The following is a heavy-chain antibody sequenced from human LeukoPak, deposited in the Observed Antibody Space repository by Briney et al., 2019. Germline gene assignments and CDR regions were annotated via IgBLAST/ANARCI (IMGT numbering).Heavy chain of an antibody. J-gene: IGHJ4*02. CDR3: ARHGYDFWSGYPLSGLDY. CDR1: GGSISSYY. Sequence: PSETLSLTCNVSGGSISSYYWSWTRQPPGKGLEWIGYIYYSGSTNYNPSLKSRVTISVDTSKNQFSLKLSSVTAADTAVYYCARHGYDFWSGYPLSGLDYWGQGTLVTVSS. CDR2: IYYSGST. D-gene: IGHD3-3*01. V-gene: IGHV4-59*08.